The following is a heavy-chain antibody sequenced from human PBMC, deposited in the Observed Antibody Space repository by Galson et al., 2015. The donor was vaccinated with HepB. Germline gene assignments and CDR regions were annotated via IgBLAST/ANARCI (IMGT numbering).Heavy chain of an antibody. Sequence: SLRLSCAASGFTFSGSAMHWVRQASGKGLEWVGRIRSKAYSYATAYAASVKGGFAISRDESKNTAYLQMNSLKTEDTAVYYCARLYDILTGYQFPTKYYYYGMDVWGQGTTVTVSS. J-gene: IGHJ6*02. V-gene: IGHV3-73*01. CDR1: GFTFSGSA. D-gene: IGHD3-9*01. CDR2: IRSKAYSYAT. CDR3: ARLYDILTGYQFPTKYYYYGMDV.